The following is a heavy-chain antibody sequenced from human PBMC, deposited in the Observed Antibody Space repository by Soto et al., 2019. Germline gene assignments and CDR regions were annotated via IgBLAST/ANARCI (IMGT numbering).Heavy chain of an antibody. J-gene: IGHJ4*02. Sequence: AETLSLTCTVSGGSISGYYWGWIPQPPGKGLEWIGSIYYSGSTHYSPSLKSRIIMSIDTSTNQFSLKLTSVTAAETAVYYCTRHEGGAAADRPLDYWGQGTLVTVSS. D-gene: IGHD6-13*01. CDR2: IYYSGST. CDR1: GGSISGYY. CDR3: TRHEGGAAADRPLDY. V-gene: IGHV4-39*01.